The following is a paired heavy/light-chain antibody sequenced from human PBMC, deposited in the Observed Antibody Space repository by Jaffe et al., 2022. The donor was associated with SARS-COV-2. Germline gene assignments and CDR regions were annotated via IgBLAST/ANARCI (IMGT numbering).Heavy chain of an antibody. CDR3: ATRNSDPRGAFDI. CDR1: GFTFSSYA. D-gene: IGHD1-7*01. Sequence: EVQLVESGGGLVQPGGSLRLSCAASGFTFSSYAMSWVRQAPGKGLEWVSTFSNSGDDTYYADSVRGRFTISRDNSKNTLYLQMNSLRAEDTAIYYCATRNSDPRGAFDIWGQGTMVTVSS. J-gene: IGHJ3*02. CDR2: FSNSGDDT. V-gene: IGHV3-23*04.
Light chain of an antibody. Sequence: EIVMTQSPATLSVSPGERATLSCRASQSVSSNLAWYQQKPGQAPRLLIYGASTRATGVPARFSGSGSGTEFTLTISSLQSEDFAVYYCQQYNNWPTFGQGTRLEIK. CDR2: GAS. J-gene: IGKJ5*01. CDR3: QQYNNWPT. V-gene: IGKV3-15*01. CDR1: QSVSSN.